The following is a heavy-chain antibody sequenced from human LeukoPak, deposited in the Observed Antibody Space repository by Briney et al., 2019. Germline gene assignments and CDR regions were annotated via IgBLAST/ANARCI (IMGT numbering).Heavy chain of an antibody. J-gene: IGHJ2*01. D-gene: IGHD5-18*01. Sequence: SETLSLTCSVSGGSISGFYWSWIREPPGKGLEWIGYTFYRGSSNYNPSLKTRVTMSVDTSKNLFSLKLSSVTAADTAVYYCARYWGVQLWPHWYFDLWGRGSLVTVSS. V-gene: IGHV4-59*08. CDR3: ARYWGVQLWPHWYFDL. CDR1: GGSISGFY. CDR2: TFYRGSS.